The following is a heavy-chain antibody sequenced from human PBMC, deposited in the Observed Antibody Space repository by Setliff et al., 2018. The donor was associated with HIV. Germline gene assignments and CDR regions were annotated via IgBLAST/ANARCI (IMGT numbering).Heavy chain of an antibody. D-gene: IGHD1-26*01. V-gene: IGHV4-38-2*01. J-gene: IGHJ4*02. CDR2: IYHRGGT. Sequence: KPSETLSLTCVVSGDSISSGSYWGWIRQPPGKGLEWIGSIYHRGGTYYNPSLKSRVTMSVDTSKNQFSLKLSSVTAADTAGYYCARRGSYYGDFDYWGQGTLVTVSS. CDR1: GDSISSGSY. CDR3: ARRGSYYGDFDY.